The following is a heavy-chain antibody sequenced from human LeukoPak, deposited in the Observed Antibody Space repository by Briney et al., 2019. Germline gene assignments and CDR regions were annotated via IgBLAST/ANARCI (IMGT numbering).Heavy chain of an antibody. D-gene: IGHD3-16*01. CDR2: VSTDSGNS. J-gene: IGHJ4*02. CDR1: GYTFTNYD. V-gene: IGHV1-8*02. Sequence: ASVKVSCKASGYTFTNYDINWVRQATGQGLEWPGWVSTDSGNSDSAQKFQGRITLTRDTSISTVFLELRNLRSDDTAVYYCARGVSRGVDYWGQGTLVTVSS. CDR3: ARGVSRGVDY.